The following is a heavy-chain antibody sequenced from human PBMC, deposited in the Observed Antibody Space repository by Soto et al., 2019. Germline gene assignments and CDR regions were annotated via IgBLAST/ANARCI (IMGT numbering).Heavy chain of an antibody. D-gene: IGHD3-10*01. V-gene: IGHV3-23*01. CDR2: VTGSGGHS. CDR3: AKGTSSGFLLSFED. CDR1: GFPSSTYGFSTYA. Sequence: PGGSLRLSCLASGFPSSTYGFSTYAMTWVRQPPGKGLEWVSVVTGSGGHSYYADSVKGRFTISRDNSRNTLFLQMDSLRADDKDVYFCAKGTSSGFLLSFEDWGHGNLVPVSS. J-gene: IGHJ4*01.